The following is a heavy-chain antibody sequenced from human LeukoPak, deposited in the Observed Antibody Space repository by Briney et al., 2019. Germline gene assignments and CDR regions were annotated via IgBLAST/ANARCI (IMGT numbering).Heavy chain of an antibody. CDR1: GYTFSNYD. CDR3: ARGVKGQQLSY. Sequence: ASVKVSCTASGYTFSNYDIIWVRQATGQGLEWMGWMNPNSGNTGYTQNFQGRVTMTRNTSISTAYMDLSSLRSEDTAVYYCARGVKGQQLSYWGQGTLVTVSS. CDR2: MNPNSGNT. J-gene: IGHJ4*02. D-gene: IGHD6-13*01. V-gene: IGHV1-8*01.